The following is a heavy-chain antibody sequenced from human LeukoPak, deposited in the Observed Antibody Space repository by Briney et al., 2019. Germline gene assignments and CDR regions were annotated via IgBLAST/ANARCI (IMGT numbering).Heavy chain of an antibody. V-gene: IGHV4-59*12. Sequence: SETLSLTCTVSGDSIGRYYWAWIRQPPGKGLEWIGYIYYSGTTNYNPSLKSRVTISVDTSKNQFSLKLSSVTAADTAVYYCARGRDYYDSSGYGSGAFDIWGQGTMVTVSS. CDR2: IYYSGTT. CDR3: ARGRDYYDSSGYGSGAFDI. D-gene: IGHD3-22*01. J-gene: IGHJ3*02. CDR1: GDSIGRYY.